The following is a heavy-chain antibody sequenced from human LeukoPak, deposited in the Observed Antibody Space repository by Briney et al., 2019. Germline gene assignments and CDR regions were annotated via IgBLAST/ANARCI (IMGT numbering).Heavy chain of an antibody. Sequence: GGSLRLSCAVSGFTFSSYSMNWVRQAPGKGLEWVSSISSSTTYISYADSVKGRFTISRDNAKNSLYLQMNSLRAEDTAVYYCASDYGSGSFPYWGQGTLVTVSS. CDR3: ASDYGSGSFPY. D-gene: IGHD3-10*01. CDR2: ISSSTTYI. CDR1: GFTFSSYS. V-gene: IGHV3-21*01. J-gene: IGHJ4*02.